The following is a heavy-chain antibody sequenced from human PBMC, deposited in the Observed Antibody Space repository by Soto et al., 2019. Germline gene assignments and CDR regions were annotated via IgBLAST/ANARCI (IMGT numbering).Heavy chain of an antibody. D-gene: IGHD3-3*01. V-gene: IGHV1-3*01. J-gene: IGHJ6*04. CDR2: MNAGNGNI. CDR3: ARVHYDFWSGYSLDV. CDR1: GYTFPSYA. Sequence: GASVKVSCKASGYTFPSYAMHWVRQAPGQGLEWMGWMNAGNGNIGYSQKFQGRVTMTRNTSTSTAYMELSSLRSEDTAVYYCARVHYDFWSGYSLDVSGKGTTVTVSS.